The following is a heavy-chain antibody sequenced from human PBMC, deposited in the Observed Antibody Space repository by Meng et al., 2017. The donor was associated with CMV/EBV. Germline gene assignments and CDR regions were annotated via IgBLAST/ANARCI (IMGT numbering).Heavy chain of an antibody. D-gene: IGHD4-11*01. J-gene: IGHJ4*02. CDR2: TSYDGKTN. V-gene: IGHV3-30*04. CDR3: AREGHSNSRGLDF. CDR1: GFTFSNFA. Sequence: SLKISCTASGFTFSNFAMYWVRQAPGKGLEWVAVTSYDGKTNFYADSVKGRFTLSRDNSKNTLYLQMSRLRVVDTAVYYCAREGHSNSRGLDFWGQGTLVTVSS.